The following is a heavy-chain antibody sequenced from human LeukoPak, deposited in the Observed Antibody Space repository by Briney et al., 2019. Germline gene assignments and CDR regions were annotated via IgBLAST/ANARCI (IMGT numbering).Heavy chain of an antibody. Sequence: GASVKVSCKASGYTFTGYFMHWVRQAPGQGLEWMGWINPNRGGTNYAQKFQGTVTMTRDTSISTAYMELSRLRSDDTAVHYCAILTAVPGTSYYGMDVWGQGTTVTVSS. CDR3: AILTAVPGTSYYGMDV. J-gene: IGHJ6*02. V-gene: IGHV1-2*02. CDR2: INPNRGGT. CDR1: GYTFTGYF. D-gene: IGHD6-19*01.